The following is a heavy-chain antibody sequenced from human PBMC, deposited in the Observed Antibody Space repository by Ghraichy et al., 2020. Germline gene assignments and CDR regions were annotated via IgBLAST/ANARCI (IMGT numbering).Heavy chain of an antibody. Sequence: GGSLRLSCAASGFTFSSYAMSWVRQAPGKGLEWVSAISGSGGSTYYADSVKGRFTISRDNSKNTLYLQMNSLRAEDTAVYYCAKDAYYYDSSGSTYFDYWGQGTLVTVS. CDR3: AKDAYYYDSSGSTYFDY. D-gene: IGHD3-22*01. CDR2: ISGSGGST. CDR1: GFTFSSYA. V-gene: IGHV3-23*01. J-gene: IGHJ4*02.